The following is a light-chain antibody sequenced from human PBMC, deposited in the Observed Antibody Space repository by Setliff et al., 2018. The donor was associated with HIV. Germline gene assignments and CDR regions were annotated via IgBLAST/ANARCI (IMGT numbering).Light chain of an antibody. V-gene: IGLV2-11*01. Sequence: QSALAQPRSVSGSPGQSVTMSCTGTSSDVGGYNYVSWYQQHPGKAPKLMIYDVSKRPSGVPDRFSGSKSGNTAFLTISGLQGEDEADYCCCSYAGSYTVLFGGGTKVTVL. J-gene: IGLJ2*01. CDR2: DVS. CDR1: SSDVGGYNY. CDR3: CSYAGSYTVL.